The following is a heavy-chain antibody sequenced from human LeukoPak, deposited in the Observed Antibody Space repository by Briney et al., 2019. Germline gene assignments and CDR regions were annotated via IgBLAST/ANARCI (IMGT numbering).Heavy chain of an antibody. Sequence: SETLSLTCTVSGGSISSYYWSWIRQPPGKGLEWIAYISDIGGINYNPSLKSRVTISLDTSKNQLSLKLRSVTAADTAVYYCAGHHPRNTVDFWGQGTLVTVSS. CDR1: GGSISSYY. CDR3: AGHHPRNTVDF. J-gene: IGHJ4*02. D-gene: IGHD2/OR15-2a*01. V-gene: IGHV4-59*08. CDR2: ISDIGGI.